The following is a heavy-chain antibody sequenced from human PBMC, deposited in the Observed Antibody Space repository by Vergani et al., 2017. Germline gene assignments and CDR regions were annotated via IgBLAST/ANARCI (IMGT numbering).Heavy chain of an antibody. V-gene: IGHV1-8*01. CDR2: MNPNRGNT. Sequence: QVQLVQSGAEVKNPGASVMVSCKASGYTFTSYDINWVRQATGQGLEWMGWMNPNRGNTGYAKKFQGRVTMTRNTSIRTAYMGLSSLRSEDTAVYYCAREGRVSCYDSSGYYYLNWGQGTLVTVSS. CDR1: GYTFTSYD. J-gene: IGHJ4*02. D-gene: IGHD3-22*01. CDR3: AREGRVSCYDSSGYYYLN.